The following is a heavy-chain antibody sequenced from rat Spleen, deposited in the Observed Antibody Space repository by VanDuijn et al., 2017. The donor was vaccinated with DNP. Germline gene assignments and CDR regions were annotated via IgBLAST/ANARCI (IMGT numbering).Heavy chain of an antibody. CDR2: INSAGTN. D-gene: IGHD1-7*01. V-gene: IGHV3-3*01. CDR3: ARWTRYFDY. Sequence: EVQLQESGPGLVKPSQSLSLTCSVTGYSITSSYRWNWIRKFPGNRLDWMGYINSAGTNNYNPSLKSRISITRDTSKNHFFLHLNSVTTEDTATYYCARWTRYFDYWGQGVMVTVSS. CDR1: GYSITSSYR. J-gene: IGHJ2*01.